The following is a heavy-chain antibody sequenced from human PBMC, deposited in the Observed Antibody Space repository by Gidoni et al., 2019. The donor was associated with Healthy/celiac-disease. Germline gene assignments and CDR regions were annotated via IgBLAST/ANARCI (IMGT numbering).Heavy chain of an antibody. D-gene: IGHD6-13*01. CDR2: NSST. CDR3: ARFEVGGIADY. V-gene: IGHV4-31*02. Sequence: NSSTYYNPSLKSRVTISVDTSKNQFSLKLSSVTAADTAVYYCARFEVGGIADYWGQGTLVTVSS. J-gene: IGHJ4*02.